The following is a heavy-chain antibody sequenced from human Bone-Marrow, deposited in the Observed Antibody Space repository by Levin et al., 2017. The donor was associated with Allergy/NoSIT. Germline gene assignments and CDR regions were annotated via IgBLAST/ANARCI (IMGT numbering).Heavy chain of an antibody. CDR2: ISYDGSNK. D-gene: IGHD6-13*01. J-gene: IGHJ4*02. V-gene: IGHV3-30*18. CDR1: GFTFSSYG. CDR3: AKGSAAGNYFDY. Sequence: GGSLRLSCAASGFTFSSYGMHWVRQAPGKGLEWVAVISYDGSNKYYADSVKGRFTISRDNSKNTLYLQMNSLRAEDTAVYYCAKGSAAGNYFDYWGQGTLVTVSS.